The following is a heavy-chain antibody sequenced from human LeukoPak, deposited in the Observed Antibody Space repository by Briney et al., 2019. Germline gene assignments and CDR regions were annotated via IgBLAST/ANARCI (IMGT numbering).Heavy chain of an antibody. CDR2: IWYDGSNK. CDR3: ARGPRTYYYGSGTDY. J-gene: IGHJ4*02. Sequence: GGSLRLSCAASGFTFSSYGMHWVRQAPGKGLEWVAVIWYDGSNKYYADSVKGRFTISRDSSKNTLYLQMNSLRAEDTAVYYCARGPRTYYYGSGTDYWGQGTLVTVSS. D-gene: IGHD3-10*01. V-gene: IGHV3-33*01. CDR1: GFTFSSYG.